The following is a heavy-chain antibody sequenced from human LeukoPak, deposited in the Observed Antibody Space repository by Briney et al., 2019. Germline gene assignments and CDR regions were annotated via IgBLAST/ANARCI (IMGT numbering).Heavy chain of an antibody. CDR2: IKYDGSRT. CDR1: GFTLGDYW. CDR3: TRSDYFDP. V-gene: IGHV3-74*01. J-gene: IGHJ5*02. D-gene: IGHD4-11*01. Sequence: GGSLRLSCEARGFTLGDYWMSWVRQAPGRGLVWVSRIKYDGSRTYYADSVKGRFTISRDNAKNTLYLQMNSLKAEDTAVYYCTRSDYFDPWGPGTLVIVSS.